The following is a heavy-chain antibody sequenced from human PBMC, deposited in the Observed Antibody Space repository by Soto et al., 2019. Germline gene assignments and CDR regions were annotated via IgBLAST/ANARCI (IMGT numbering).Heavy chain of an antibody. V-gene: IGHV1-69*13. J-gene: IGHJ6*02. CDR2: IIPIFGTA. CDR1: GGTFSSYA. Sequence: SVKVSCKASGGTFSSYAISWVRQAPGQGLEWMGGIIPIFGTANYAQKFQGRVTITADESTSTAYMELSSLRSEDTAVYYCARSIVVVPAAVPAYYYYGMDVWGQGTTVTVSS. CDR3: ARSIVVVPAAVPAYYYYGMDV. D-gene: IGHD2-2*01.